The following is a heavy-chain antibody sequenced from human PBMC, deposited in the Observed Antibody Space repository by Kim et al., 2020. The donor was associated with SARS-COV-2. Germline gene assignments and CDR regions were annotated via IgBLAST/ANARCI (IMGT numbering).Heavy chain of an antibody. J-gene: IGHJ6*02. CDR3: ASTFSDGYGMDV. D-gene: IGHD3-16*01. Sequence: YHTPSPKSRVTISVDTSKNQFSLKLGAVTAADTAVYYCASTFSDGYGMDVWGQGTTVTVSS. V-gene: IGHV4-39*01.